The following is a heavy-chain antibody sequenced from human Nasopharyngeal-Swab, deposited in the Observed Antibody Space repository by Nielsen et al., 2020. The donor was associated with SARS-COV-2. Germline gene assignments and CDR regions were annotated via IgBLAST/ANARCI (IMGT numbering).Heavy chain of an antibody. J-gene: IGHJ4*02. CDR2: ISSDSGAK. CDR3: LRGDRRDY. Sequence: GESLKISCAASGFSFSTYTMNWVRQAPGKGLEWLSSISSDSGAKYHAGSMKGRFTISRDNAKNSLYLEMNSLRAEDTAVYYCLRGDRRDYWGPGTLVSVSS. D-gene: IGHD3-22*01. V-gene: IGHV3-21*01. CDR1: GFSFSTYT.